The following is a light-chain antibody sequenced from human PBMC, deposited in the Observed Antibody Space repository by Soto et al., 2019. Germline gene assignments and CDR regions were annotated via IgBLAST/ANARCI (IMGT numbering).Light chain of an antibody. CDR3: QQYGSSSWT. CDR2: GTS. CDR1: QSVSSSY. Sequence: EIVLTQSPGTLSLSPGERATLSCRASQSVSSSYLAWYQQKPGQAPRLLIYGTSSRVTAIPDRFSGSGSGTDFTLTISRLEPEDFAVYYCQQYGSSSWTFGQGTKVDIK. V-gene: IGKV3-20*01. J-gene: IGKJ1*01.